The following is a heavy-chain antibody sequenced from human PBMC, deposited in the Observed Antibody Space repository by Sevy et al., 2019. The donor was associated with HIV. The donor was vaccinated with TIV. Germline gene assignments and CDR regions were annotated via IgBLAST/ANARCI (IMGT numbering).Heavy chain of an antibody. V-gene: IGHV3-21*01. D-gene: IGHD3-16*01. CDR2: VSRDSMFI. CDR3: TSLGQLWLLNF. J-gene: IGHJ4*02. CDR1: GFTFNTYS. Sequence: GGSLRLSCAASGFTFNTYSMNWVRQAPGKGLEWVSSVSRDSMFIYYADSVKGRFTISRDNARNLLFLQMNTLRADDTAVYYCTSLGQLWLLNFWGQGALVTVSS.